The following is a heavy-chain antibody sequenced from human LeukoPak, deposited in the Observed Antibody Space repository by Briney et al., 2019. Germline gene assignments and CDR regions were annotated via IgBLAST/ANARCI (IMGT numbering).Heavy chain of an antibody. CDR3: ARVEVTGTTPFPYFDY. CDR1: GYTFTGYY. J-gene: IGHJ4*02. D-gene: IGHD1-7*01. CDR2: INPNSGGT. Sequence: WASVKVPCKASGYTFTGYYMHWVRQAPGQGLEWMGWINPNSGGTNYAQKFQGRVTMTRDTSISTAYMELSRLRSEDTAVYYCARVEVTGTTPFPYFDYWGQGTLVTVSS. V-gene: IGHV1-2*02.